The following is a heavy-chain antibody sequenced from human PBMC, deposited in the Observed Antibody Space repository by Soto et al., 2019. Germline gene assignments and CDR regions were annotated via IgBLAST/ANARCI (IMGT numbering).Heavy chain of an antibody. CDR1: GGSFSGYY. D-gene: IGHD6-13*01. V-gene: IGHV4-34*01. J-gene: IGHJ5*02. CDR3: TRVWEAAAGIYDWFDP. CDR2: INHSGST. Sequence: PSETLSLTCAVYGGSFSGYYWSWIRQPPGKGLEWIGEINHSGSTNYNPSLKSRVTISVDTSKNQFSLKLSSVTAADTAVYYCTRVWEAAAGIYDWFDPWGQGTLVTVSS.